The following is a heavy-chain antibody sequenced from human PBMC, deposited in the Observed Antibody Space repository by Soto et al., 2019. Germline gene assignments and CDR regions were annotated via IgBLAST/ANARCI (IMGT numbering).Heavy chain of an antibody. Sequence: SETLSLTCTVSGGSISSGDYYWSWIRQPPGKGLEWIGYIYYSGSTYYNPSLTSQVTISVDTSENQFSLKLSSVTAADTAVYYCGRAQGSWYLYYGMDVWGQGTTVTVS. CDR1: GGSISSGDYY. V-gene: IGHV4-30-4*01. D-gene: IGHD6-13*01. CDR2: IYYSGST. CDR3: GRAQGSWYLYYGMDV. J-gene: IGHJ6*02.